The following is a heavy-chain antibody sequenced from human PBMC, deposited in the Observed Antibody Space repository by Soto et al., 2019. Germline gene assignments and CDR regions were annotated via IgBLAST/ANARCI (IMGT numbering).Heavy chain of an antibody. D-gene: IGHD1-26*01. J-gene: IGHJ3*02. Sequence: GGSLRLSCAASGFTFSSYSMNWVRQAPGKGLEWVSYISSSSSTIYYADSVKGRFTISRDNAKNSLYLQMNSLRAEDTAVYYCARDRERRPHDAFDIWGQGTMVTVSS. CDR3: ARDRERRPHDAFDI. CDR2: ISSSSSTI. V-gene: IGHV3-48*04. CDR1: GFTFSSYS.